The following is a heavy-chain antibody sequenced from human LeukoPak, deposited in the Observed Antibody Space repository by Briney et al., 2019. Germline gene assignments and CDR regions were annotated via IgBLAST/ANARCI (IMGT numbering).Heavy chain of an antibody. CDR3: ALPPRGYCSGGSCYSMGMDV. Sequence: SVKVSCKASGGTFSSYAISWVRQAPGQGLEWMGGIIPIFGTANYPQKFQGRVTITADESTSTAYMELSSLRSEDTAVYYCALPPRGYCSGGSCYSMGMDVWGQGTTVTVSS. D-gene: IGHD2-15*01. CDR1: GGTFSSYA. CDR2: IIPIFGTA. V-gene: IGHV1-69*13. J-gene: IGHJ6*02.